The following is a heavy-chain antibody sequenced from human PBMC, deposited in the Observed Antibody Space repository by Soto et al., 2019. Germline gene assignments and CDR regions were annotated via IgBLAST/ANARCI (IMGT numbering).Heavy chain of an antibody. CDR2: ISSSSSYT. Sequence: GGSLRLSCAASGFTFSDYYMSWIRQAPGKGLEWVSYISSSSSYTNYADSVKGRFTISRDNAKNSLYLQMNSLRAEDTAVYYCARDWRDGELLLFYWGQGTLVTVSS. CDR1: GFTFSDYY. J-gene: IGHJ4*02. CDR3: ARDWRDGELLLFY. V-gene: IGHV3-11*06. D-gene: IGHD1-26*01.